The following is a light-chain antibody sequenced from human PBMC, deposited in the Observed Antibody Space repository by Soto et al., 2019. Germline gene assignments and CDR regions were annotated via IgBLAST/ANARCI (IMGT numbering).Light chain of an antibody. CDR1: QSVGSDF. Sequence: EIVLTQCPGTLSLSPGERATLSCRASQSVGSDFLAWYQQPPGQAPRLLIYGASSRAAGIPDRFGGSGSGTDFTLTISSLQPDDSATYYCQQYNSYSFGQGTQVDIK. CDR2: GAS. V-gene: IGKV3-20*01. CDR3: QQYNSYS. J-gene: IGKJ1*01.